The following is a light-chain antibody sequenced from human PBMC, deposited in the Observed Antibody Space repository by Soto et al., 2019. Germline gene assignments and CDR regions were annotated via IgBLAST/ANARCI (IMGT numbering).Light chain of an antibody. Sequence: DIQMTQSPSSLSASVGDGVTITCRASQTISSYLKWYQQRPGIAPRLLIYAASTLQSGVPSRFSGSGFGTDFTLAINSLRPEDFATYYCQQGYSPPCTFGPGTKVDIK. CDR3: QQGYSPPCT. CDR2: AAS. V-gene: IGKV1-39*01. J-gene: IGKJ3*01. CDR1: QTISSY.